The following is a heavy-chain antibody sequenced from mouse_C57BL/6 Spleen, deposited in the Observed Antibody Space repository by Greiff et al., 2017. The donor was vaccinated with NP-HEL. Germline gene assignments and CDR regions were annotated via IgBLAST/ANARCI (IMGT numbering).Heavy chain of an antibody. CDR3: AREGTRNYAAY. Sequence: VQLQQPGAELVKPGASVKLSCKASGFTFTSSWMHWVKQRPGQGLEWIGMLPPNSGSTNYNEKFKTKATLTVDKSSSTAYMQLSSLTSEDSAVYCCAREGTRNYAAYWGQGTLVTVSA. J-gene: IGHJ3*01. V-gene: IGHV1-64*01. CDR2: LPPNSGST. D-gene: IGHD2-1*01. CDR1: GFTFTSSW.